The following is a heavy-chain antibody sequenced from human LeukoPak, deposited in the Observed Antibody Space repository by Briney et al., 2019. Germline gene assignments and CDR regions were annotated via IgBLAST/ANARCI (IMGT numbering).Heavy chain of an antibody. Sequence: GGSLRLSCVASGFTFSDYGMLWVRQPPGKGLEWVAVISYDGRNEHYADSVKGRFTISRDNSKNTLYLQMNSLRAEDTAVYYCAKSWLRLGGDYWGQGTLVIVSS. CDR2: ISYDGRNE. CDR1: GFTFSDYG. V-gene: IGHV3-30*18. D-gene: IGHD5-12*01. CDR3: AKSWLRLGGDY. J-gene: IGHJ4*02.